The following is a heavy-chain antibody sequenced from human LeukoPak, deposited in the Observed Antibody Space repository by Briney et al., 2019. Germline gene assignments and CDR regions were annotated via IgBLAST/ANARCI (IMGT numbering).Heavy chain of an antibody. D-gene: IGHD2-2*01. Sequence: ASVKVSCKASGYTFTSYDINWVRQATGQGLEWMGWMNPNSGNTGYAQKFQGRVTMTRNTSISTAYMELSSLRSEDTAVYYCARAPRGYCSSTSCYRFDYWGQGTLVTVSS. CDR1: GYTFTSYD. CDR2: MNPNSGNT. CDR3: ARAPRGYCSSTSCYRFDY. J-gene: IGHJ4*02. V-gene: IGHV1-8*01.